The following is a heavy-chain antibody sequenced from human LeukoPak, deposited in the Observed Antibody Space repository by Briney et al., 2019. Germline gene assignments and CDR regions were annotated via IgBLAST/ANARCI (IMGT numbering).Heavy chain of an antibody. Sequence: SGGSLRLSCAASGFTFSSYEMNWVRQAPGKGLEWVSYISSSGSTIYYADSVKGRFTISRDNAKNSLYLQMNSLRAEDTTVYYCARVAAGYYFDYWGQGTLVTVSS. CDR1: GFTFSSYE. V-gene: IGHV3-48*03. CDR2: ISSSGSTI. J-gene: IGHJ4*02. D-gene: IGHD6-13*01. CDR3: ARVAAGYYFDY.